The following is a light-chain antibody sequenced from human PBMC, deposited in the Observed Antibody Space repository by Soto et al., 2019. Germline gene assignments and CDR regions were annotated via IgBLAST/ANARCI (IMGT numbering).Light chain of an antibody. Sequence: DIQMTQSPSSLSASVGDRVTITCRASQSISNYLNWYQQKPGKAPNLLIYDASSLQSGVPSRFSGSGSGTDFTRTISSLQPEDFATYYCQQSYSTPPGTFGQGTKLEIK. CDR1: QSISNY. CDR3: QQSYSTPPGT. J-gene: IGKJ2*01. CDR2: DAS. V-gene: IGKV1-39*01.